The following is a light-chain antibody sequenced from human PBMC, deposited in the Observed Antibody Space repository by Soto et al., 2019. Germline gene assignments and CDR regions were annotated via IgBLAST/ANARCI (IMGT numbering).Light chain of an antibody. CDR2: SSN. CDR3: AAWDDSLNGVV. CDR1: SSNIGSNS. J-gene: IGLJ2*01. Sequence: QSVLTQPPSASGTPGQRVTISCSGSSSNIGSNSVNWYQQLPGPAPKLLMYSSNQRPSGVPDRFSGSKSGTSASLATSGLQSEDEGDYCCAAWDDSLNGVVFGGGTKLTVL. V-gene: IGLV1-44*01.